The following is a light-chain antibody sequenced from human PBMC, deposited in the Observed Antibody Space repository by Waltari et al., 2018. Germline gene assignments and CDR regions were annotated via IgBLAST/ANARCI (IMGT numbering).Light chain of an antibody. J-gene: IGKJ2*01. CDR3: LQYDNLPYA. V-gene: IGKV1-33*01. CDR2: DAC. Sequence: DTQMTQSPSSLCASVGERVPITCQASQDIQTFLNWFKQKPGKAPQLLIYDACKLETGVPSRFSGSGSGTSFTFTISSLQPHDSAVYFCLQYDNLPYAFGQGTRLEI. CDR1: QDIQTF.